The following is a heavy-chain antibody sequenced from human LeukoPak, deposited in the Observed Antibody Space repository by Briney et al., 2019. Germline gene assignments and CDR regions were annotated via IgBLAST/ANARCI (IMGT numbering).Heavy chain of an antibody. D-gene: IGHD5-18*01. J-gene: IGHJ4*02. CDR2: ITGTGYTT. V-gene: IGHV3-23*01. CDR3: ATPGGTAMVFDFDY. Sequence: PXGSLRLSCAASGFTFSNYAMTWVRQAPGKGLEWVSSITGTGYTTYYADSVKGGFTISRDNSKNTLYMQKNSLRAEDTAVYYCATPGGTAMVFDFDYWGQGTLVTVSS. CDR1: GFTFSNYA.